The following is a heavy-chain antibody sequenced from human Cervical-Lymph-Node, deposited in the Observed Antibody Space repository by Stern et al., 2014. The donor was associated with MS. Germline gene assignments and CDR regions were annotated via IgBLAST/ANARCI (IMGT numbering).Heavy chain of an antibody. V-gene: IGHV3-33*01. J-gene: IGHJ4*02. D-gene: IGHD1-26*01. CDR2: IWYDGSNK. Sequence: MQLVESGGGVVQPGRSLRLSCAASGFTFSSYGMHWVRQAPGKGLEWVAVIWYDGSNKYYADSVKGRFTISRDNSKNTLYLQMNSLRAEDTAVYYCARGGGSWGYFDYWGQGTLVTVSP. CDR3: ARGGGSWGYFDY. CDR1: GFTFSSYG.